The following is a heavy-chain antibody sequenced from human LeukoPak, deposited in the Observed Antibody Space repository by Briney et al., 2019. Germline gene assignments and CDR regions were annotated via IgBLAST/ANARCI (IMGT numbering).Heavy chain of an antibody. D-gene: IGHD3-3*01. Sequence: PSETLSLTCTVSGGSISSYYWSWIRQPPGKGLEWIGYIYYSGSTNYNPSLKSRVTISVDTSKNQFSLKLSSVTAADTAVYYCASFPIHYDFWSGYPSNWGQGTRVTVSS. CDR2: IYYSGST. CDR1: GGSISSYY. V-gene: IGHV4-59*08. J-gene: IGHJ4*02. CDR3: ASFPIHYDFWSGYPSN.